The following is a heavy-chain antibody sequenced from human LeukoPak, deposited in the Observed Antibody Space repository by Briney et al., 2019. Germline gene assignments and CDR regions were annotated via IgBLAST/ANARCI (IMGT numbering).Heavy chain of an antibody. V-gene: IGHV4-59*01. CDR3: ARDKGGATYAFDI. J-gene: IGHJ3*02. CDR2: IYYSGST. D-gene: IGHD1-26*01. Sequence: SETLSLTCTVSGGSISSYYWSWIRQPPGKGLEWIGYIYYSGSTNYNPSLKSRVTISVDTSKNQFSLKLSSVTAADTAVYYCARDKGGATYAFDIWGQGTMVTVSS. CDR1: GGSISSYY.